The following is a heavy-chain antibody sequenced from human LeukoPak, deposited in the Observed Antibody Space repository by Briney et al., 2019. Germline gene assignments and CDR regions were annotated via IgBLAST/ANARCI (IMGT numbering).Heavy chain of an antibody. CDR2: IYHSGST. J-gene: IGHJ4*02. D-gene: IGHD3-3*01. CDR1: GGSISSGGYS. V-gene: IGHV4-30-2*01. Sequence: SETLSLTCAVSGGSISSGGYSWSWIRQPPGKGLEWIGYIYHSGSTYYNPSLKSRVTISVDRSKNQFSLKLSSVTAADTAVYYCARGRVVIDYFDYWGQGTLVTVSS. CDR3: ARGRVVIDYFDY.